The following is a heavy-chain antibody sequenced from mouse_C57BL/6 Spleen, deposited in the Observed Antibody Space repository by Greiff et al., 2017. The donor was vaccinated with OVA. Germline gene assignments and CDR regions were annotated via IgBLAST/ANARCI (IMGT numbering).Heavy chain of an antibody. CDR1: GFTFSDYY. V-gene: IGHV5-12*01. Sequence: EVKLVESEGGLVQPGGSLKLSCAASGFTFSDYYMYWVRQTPEKRLEWVAYISNGGGSTYYPDTVKGRFTISRDNAKNTLYLQMSRLKSEDTAMYYCARPGSGYVSAWFAYWGQGTLVTVSA. D-gene: IGHD3-2*02. J-gene: IGHJ3*01. CDR3: ARPGSGYVSAWFAY. CDR2: ISNGGGST.